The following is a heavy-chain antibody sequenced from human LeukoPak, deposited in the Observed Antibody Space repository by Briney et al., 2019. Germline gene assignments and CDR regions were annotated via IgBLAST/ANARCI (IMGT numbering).Heavy chain of an antibody. CDR2: IYYSGST. Sequence: SQTLSLTCTVSGGSISSGGYYWGWIRQHPGKGLEWIGYIYYSGSTYYNPSLKSRVTISVDTSKNQFSLKLSSVTAADTAVYYCARAPHYSNYGPYYYGMDVWGQGTTVTVSS. CDR3: ARAPHYSNYGPYYYGMDV. CDR1: GGSISSGGYY. V-gene: IGHV4-31*03. D-gene: IGHD4-11*01. J-gene: IGHJ6*02.